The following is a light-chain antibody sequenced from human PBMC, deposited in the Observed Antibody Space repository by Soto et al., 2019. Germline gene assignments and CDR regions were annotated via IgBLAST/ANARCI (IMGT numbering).Light chain of an antibody. J-gene: IGKJ4*01. CDR3: QQYGYLVT. Sequence: EIVITQSTATLSVSPCERATLSCRASQRITNNYLAWYQQKPGRAHRLLIYGASSRATGIPDRFSGSGSGTDFTLTISRLEPEDFAMYYCQQYGYLVTFGGGTKVDIK. CDR1: QRITNNY. CDR2: GAS. V-gene: IGKV3-20*01.